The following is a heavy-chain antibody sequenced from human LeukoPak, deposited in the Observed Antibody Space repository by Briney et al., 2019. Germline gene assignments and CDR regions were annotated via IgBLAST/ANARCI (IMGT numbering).Heavy chain of an antibody. D-gene: IGHD3-3*01. Sequence: ASVKVSCKASGYTFTSYDINWVRQATGQGLEWMGWMNPNSGNTGYAQKFQGRVTMTRNTSISTAYMELSRLRSDDTAVYYCARDTIFGVVIENYYYYGMDVWGQGTTVTVSS. CDR3: ARDTIFGVVIENYYYYGMDV. J-gene: IGHJ6*02. CDR1: GYTFTSYD. CDR2: MNPNSGNT. V-gene: IGHV1-8*01.